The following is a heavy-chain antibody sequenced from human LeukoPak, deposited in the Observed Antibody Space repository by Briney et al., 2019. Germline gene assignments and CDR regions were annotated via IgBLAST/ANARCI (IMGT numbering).Heavy chain of an antibody. CDR1: GFTFSSYG. CDR2: ISYDGSNK. Sequence: PGGSLRLSCAASGFTFSSYGMHWVRQAPGKGLEWVAVISYDGSNKYYADSVKGRFTISRDNSKNTLYLQMNSLRAEGTAVYYCAKARGYSGHDVGRYYYYYYGMDVWGKGTTVTVSS. J-gene: IGHJ6*04. D-gene: IGHD5-12*01. CDR3: AKARGYSGHDVGRYYYYYYGMDV. V-gene: IGHV3-30*18.